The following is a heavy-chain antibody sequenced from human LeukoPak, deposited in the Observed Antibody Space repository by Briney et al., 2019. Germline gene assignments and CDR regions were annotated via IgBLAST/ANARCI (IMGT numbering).Heavy chain of an antibody. D-gene: IGHD6-19*01. CDR2: MNPNSSNT. Sequence: ASVKVSCKASGYTFTSYDINWVRQATGQGLEWMGWMNPNSSNTGYAQKFQGRVTMTRNTSISTAYMELSSLRSEDTAVYCCARAGIAVAGQAEYFQHWGQGTLVTVSS. J-gene: IGHJ1*01. CDR3: ARAGIAVAGQAEYFQH. V-gene: IGHV1-8*01. CDR1: GYTFTSYD.